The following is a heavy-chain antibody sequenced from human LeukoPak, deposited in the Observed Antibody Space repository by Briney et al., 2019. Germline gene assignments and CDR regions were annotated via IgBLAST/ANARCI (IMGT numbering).Heavy chain of an antibody. CDR3: AKELYDYVRGSSSYYFDY. V-gene: IGHV3-23*01. CDR2: ISGSGGST. Sequence: PGGSLRLSCAASGFTFSSYAMSWVRQAPGKGLEWVSAISGSGGSTYYADSVKGRFTISRDNSKNTLYLQMNSLRAEDTAVYYCAKELYDYVRGSSSYYFDYWGQGTLVTVSS. CDR1: GFTFSSYA. D-gene: IGHD3-16*01. J-gene: IGHJ4*02.